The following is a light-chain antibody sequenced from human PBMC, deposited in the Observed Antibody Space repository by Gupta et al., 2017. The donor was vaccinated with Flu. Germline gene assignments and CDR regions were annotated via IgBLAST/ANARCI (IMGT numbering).Light chain of an antibody. CDR2: DNK. V-gene: IGLV1-51*01. CDR1: SSNIGNNY. Sequence: QSVLTQPPSVSAAPGQKVTVSCPGSSSNIGNNYVSWYQHLPGTTPKLLMYDNKKRPSGIPDRFSGAKSGASATLGIAGLQTGDEADYYCGTWDSRLRAAVFGGGTQLTVL. J-gene: IGLJ7*01. CDR3: GTWDSRLRAAV.